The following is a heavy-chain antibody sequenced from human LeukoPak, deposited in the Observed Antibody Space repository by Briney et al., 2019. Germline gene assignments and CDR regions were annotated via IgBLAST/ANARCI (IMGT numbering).Heavy chain of an antibody. D-gene: IGHD5-24*01. J-gene: IGHJ4*02. V-gene: IGHV4-61*01. CDR2: IYYSGST. Sequence: KPSETLSLTCTVSGGSVSSGSYYWSWIRQPPGKGLEWIGYIYYSGSTNYNPSLKSRVTIPVDTSKNQFSLKLSSVTAADTAVYYCARALKERWLQQIDYWGQGTLVTVSS. CDR3: ARALKERWLQQIDY. CDR1: GGSVSSGSYY.